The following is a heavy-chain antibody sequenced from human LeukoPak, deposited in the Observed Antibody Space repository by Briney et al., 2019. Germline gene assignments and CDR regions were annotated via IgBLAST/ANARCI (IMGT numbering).Heavy chain of an antibody. CDR1: GYTFTSYD. CDR2: MNPNSGDT. J-gene: IGHJ5*02. Sequence: GASVKVSCKASGYTFTSYDINWVRQATGQGLEWMGWMNPNSGDTGYAQKFQGRVTMTRNTSISTAYMELSSLRSEDTAMYYCARAKVITIFGVVKFNWFDPWGQGTLVTVSS. CDR3: ARAKVITIFGVVKFNWFDP. D-gene: IGHD3-3*01. V-gene: IGHV1-8*01.